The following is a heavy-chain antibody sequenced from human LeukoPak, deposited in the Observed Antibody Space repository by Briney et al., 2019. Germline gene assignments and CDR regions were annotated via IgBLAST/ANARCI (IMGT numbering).Heavy chain of an antibody. V-gene: IGHV3-66*01. J-gene: IGHJ4*02. CDR2: IHSGGTI. CDR3: GRDRAAGGGGFDY. CDR1: GFTVSSNY. Sequence: GGSLRLSCAASGFTVSSNYMTWVRQAPGKGLEWVSVIHSGGTIYYADSVKGRFAISRDNSKNTLYLQMKSLRSEDTACYYFGRDRAAGGGGFDYWGQGTLVTVSS. D-gene: IGHD2-15*01.